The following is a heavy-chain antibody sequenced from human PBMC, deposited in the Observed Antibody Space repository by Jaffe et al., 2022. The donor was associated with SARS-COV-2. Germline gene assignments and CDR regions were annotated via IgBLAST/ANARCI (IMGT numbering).Heavy chain of an antibody. CDR3: AREGYGGPQGRSVLAFDI. V-gene: IGHV3-30-3*01. CDR1: GFTFSSYA. D-gene: IGHD4-17*01. CDR2: ISYDGSNK. J-gene: IGHJ3*02. Sequence: QVQLVESGGGVVQPGRSLRLSCAASGFTFSSYAMHWVRQAPGKGLEWVAVISYDGSNKYYADSVKGRFTISRDNSKNTLYLQMNSLRAEDTAVYYCAREGYGGPQGRSVLAFDIWGQGTMVTVSS.